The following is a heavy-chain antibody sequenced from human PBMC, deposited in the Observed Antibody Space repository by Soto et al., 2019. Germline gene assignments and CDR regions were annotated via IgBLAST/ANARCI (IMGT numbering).Heavy chain of an antibody. CDR3: ATVHSTSRSFDY. D-gene: IGHD6-6*01. J-gene: IGHJ4*02. Sequence: PGGSLRLSCVASGFSFDNYGMSWVRQAPGKGLEWVSAIKSDGSSTYYAASVKDRFTISRDNSKNTLYLQLNSLRAEDTAVYYCATVHSTSRSFDYWGQGTLVTVSS. CDR2: IKSDGSST. CDR1: GFSFDNYG. V-gene: IGHV3-23*01.